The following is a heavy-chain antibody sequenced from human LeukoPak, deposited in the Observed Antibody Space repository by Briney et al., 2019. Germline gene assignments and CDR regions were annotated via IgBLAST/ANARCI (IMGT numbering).Heavy chain of an antibody. CDR2: MNPNSGGT. V-gene: IGHV1-8*01. J-gene: IGHJ6*02. CDR1: GYPFTTYD. Sequence: GASVKVSCKASGYPFTTYDINWVRQAPGQGLERVAWMNPNSGGTVYAQKFQGRVTLARDTSIGTAYMELNSLRSEDTAVYYCARGAIFGVTTRGHGMDVWGQGTTVTVSS. CDR3: ARGAIFGVTTRGHGMDV. D-gene: IGHD3-3*01.